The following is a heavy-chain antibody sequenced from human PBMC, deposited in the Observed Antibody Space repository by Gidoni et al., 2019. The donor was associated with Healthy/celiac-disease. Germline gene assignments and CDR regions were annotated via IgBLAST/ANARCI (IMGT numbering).Heavy chain of an antibody. J-gene: IGHJ6*02. V-gene: IGHV3-23*01. CDR3: AKDLGWEQLGRLYYYGMDV. D-gene: IGHD3-3*01. CDR1: GFTFGMYA. CDR2: ISGSGGST. Sequence: EVQLLESGGGLVQPGGSRGLACAASGFTFGMYAMRWGRQAPGKGLGWVAAISGSGGSTYYADSVKGRFTISRDNSKNTLYLQMNSLRAEDTAVYYCAKDLGWEQLGRLYYYGMDVWGQGTTVTVSS.